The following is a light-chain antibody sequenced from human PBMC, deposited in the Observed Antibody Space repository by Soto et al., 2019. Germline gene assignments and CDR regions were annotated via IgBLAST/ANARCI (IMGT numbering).Light chain of an antibody. Sequence: QSALTQPASVSGSPGQSITISCTGTSSDVGGYNHVSWYQQHPGKAPKLIIYEVRNRPSGVSNRLSGSKSGNTASLAISGLRSEDEADYYCAAWDGSLSGRVFGGGTKVTVL. J-gene: IGLJ3*02. V-gene: IGLV2-14*01. CDR3: AAWDGSLSGRV. CDR2: EVR. CDR1: SSDVGGYNH.